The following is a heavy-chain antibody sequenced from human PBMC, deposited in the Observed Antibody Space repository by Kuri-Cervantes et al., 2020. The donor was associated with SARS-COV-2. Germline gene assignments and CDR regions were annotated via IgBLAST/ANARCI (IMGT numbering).Heavy chain of an antibody. CDR1: GGSISSGSYY. CDR3: ARNNRYCASTSCYRAHYMDV. D-gene: IGHD2-2*01. J-gene: IGHJ6*03. V-gene: IGHV4-61*09. CDR2: IYTSGST. Sequence: SCTVSGGSISSGSYYWSWIRQPAGKGLEWIGYIYTSGSTNYNPSLKSRVTVSVDTSKNQFSLKVSSVTAADTAVYYCARNNRYCASTSCYRAHYMDVWGKGTTVTVSS.